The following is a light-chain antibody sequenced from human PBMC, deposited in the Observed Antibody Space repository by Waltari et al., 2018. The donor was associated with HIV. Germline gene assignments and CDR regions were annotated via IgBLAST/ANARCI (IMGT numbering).Light chain of an antibody. CDR2: ASS. Sequence: EIVLTQSPATLSLSPGESATLSCRASQSVSRYVAWYQQKPGTSPSLLIYASSNRAPGIPARFSTGGSETDFTLTISSLEPEDVAVYYCQQRSNWLMYSFGPGTKLEIK. CDR1: QSVSRY. CDR3: QQRSNWLMYS. V-gene: IGKV3-11*01. J-gene: IGKJ2*03.